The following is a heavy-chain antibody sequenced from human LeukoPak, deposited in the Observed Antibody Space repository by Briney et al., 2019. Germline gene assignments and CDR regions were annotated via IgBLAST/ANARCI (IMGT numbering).Heavy chain of an antibody. J-gene: IGHJ5*02. CDR3: ARPYYYDSRIDP. D-gene: IGHD3-22*01. V-gene: IGHV4-34*01. CDR2: INHSGTT. Sequence: SETLSLTCAVYGGSFSENYWTWIRQPPGKGLEFIGEINHSGTTNYNPSLKSRVTLSVDTSKNQFSLRVKSVTAADTAVYYCARPYYYDSRIDPWGQGILVTVSS. CDR1: GGSFSENY.